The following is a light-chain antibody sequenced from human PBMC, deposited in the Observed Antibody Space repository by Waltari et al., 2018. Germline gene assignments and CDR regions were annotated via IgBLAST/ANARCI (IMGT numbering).Light chain of an antibody. Sequence: DIQMTQSPSSLSASVGDRVTISCRASQTISSYLNWHQQKPGKAPDLLIYGASGLQSGVPSRFSGRGSGTDFTLTISSLQPEDFATYYCQQSYSTPPYTFGQGTKLEIK. CDR1: QTISSY. CDR2: GAS. CDR3: QQSYSTPPYT. J-gene: IGKJ2*01. V-gene: IGKV1-39*01.